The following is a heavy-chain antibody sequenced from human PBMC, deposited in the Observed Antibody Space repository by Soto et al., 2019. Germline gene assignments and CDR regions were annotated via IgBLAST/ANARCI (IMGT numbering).Heavy chain of an antibody. J-gene: IGHJ6*02. CDR3: ARDSPYGSGSMDV. V-gene: IGHV1-69*04. CDR2: IIPILGIA. Sequence: GASVKVSCKASGGTFSSYTISWVRQAPGQGLEWMGRIIPILGIANYAQKFQGRVTITADKSTSTAYMELSRLRSDDTTVYYCARDSPYGSGSMDVWGQGTTVTVSS. CDR1: GGTFSSYT. D-gene: IGHD3-10*01.